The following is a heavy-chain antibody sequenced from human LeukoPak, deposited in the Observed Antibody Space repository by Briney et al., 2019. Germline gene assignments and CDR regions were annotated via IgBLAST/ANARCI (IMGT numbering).Heavy chain of an antibody. D-gene: IGHD5-12*01. V-gene: IGHV3-9*01. CDR3: AKDAGWLRFVYFDY. CDR2: ISWNSGSI. Sequence: GGSLRLSCAASGFTFSGYAMHWVRQAPGKGLEWVSGISWNSGSIGYADSVKGRFTISRDNAKNSLYLQMNSLRAEDTALYYCAKDAGWLRFVYFDYWGQGTLVTVSS. J-gene: IGHJ4*02. CDR1: GFTFSGYA.